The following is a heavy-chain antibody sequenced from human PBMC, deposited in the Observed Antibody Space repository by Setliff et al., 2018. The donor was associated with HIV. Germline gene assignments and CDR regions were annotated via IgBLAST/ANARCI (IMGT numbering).Heavy chain of an antibody. J-gene: IGHJ3*02. D-gene: IGHD6-13*01. CDR1: GASILSSGGFF. V-gene: IGHV4-39*02. CDR3: ASDYSSRHDAFDI. Sequence: SETLSLTCTVSGASILSSGGFFWGWIRQPPGRGLEWLGTVYFLGNTYLNPSLKSRVAVSVDTSKNHFSLKLSSVTAADTAVYYCASDYSSRHDAFDIWGQGTVVTVSS. CDR2: VYFLGNT.